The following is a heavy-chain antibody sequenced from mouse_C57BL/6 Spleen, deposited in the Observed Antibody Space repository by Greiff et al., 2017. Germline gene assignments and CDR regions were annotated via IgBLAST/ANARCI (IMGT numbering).Heavy chain of an antibody. CDR1: GYAFPNYL. J-gene: IGHJ4*01. V-gene: IGHV1-54*01. Sequence: QVQLKESGAELVRPGTSVKVSCKASGYAFPNYLIEWVKQRPGQGLEWIGVINPGSGGTNYNEKFKGKATLTADKSSSTAYMQLSSLTSEDSAVYFCARGRQGYAMDYWGQGTSVTVSS. D-gene: IGHD3-2*01. CDR2: INPGSGGT. CDR3: ARGRQGYAMDY.